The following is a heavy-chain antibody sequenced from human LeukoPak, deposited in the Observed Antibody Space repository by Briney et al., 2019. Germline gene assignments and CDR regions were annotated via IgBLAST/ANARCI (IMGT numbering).Heavy chain of an antibody. CDR1: GYTFTTYY. V-gene: IGHV1-2*06. CDR2: INPNSGGT. CDR3: ARVYRYYDSSGYPLFY. D-gene: IGHD3-22*01. J-gene: IGHJ4*02. Sequence: ASVKVSCKASGYTFTTYYVHWVRQAPGQGLEWMGRINPNSGGTNYAQKFQGRVTITADESTSTAYMELSSLRSEDTAVYYCARVYRYYDSSGYPLFYWGQGTLVTVSS.